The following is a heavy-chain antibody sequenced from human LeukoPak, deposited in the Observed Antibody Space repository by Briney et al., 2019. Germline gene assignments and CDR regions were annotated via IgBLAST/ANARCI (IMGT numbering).Heavy chain of an antibody. D-gene: IGHD1-26*01. J-gene: IGHJ4*02. CDR2: IRYDGSND. CDR1: GFTFSSYG. V-gene: IGHV3-30*02. Sequence: GGSLRLSCAASGFTFSSYGMHWVRQAPGKGLEWVACIRYDGSNDYYTDSVKGRFTISRDNSKNTVYLQMNSLRAEDSAVYYCAKDQWGESESFDYWGQGTLVTVSS. CDR3: AKDQWGESESFDY.